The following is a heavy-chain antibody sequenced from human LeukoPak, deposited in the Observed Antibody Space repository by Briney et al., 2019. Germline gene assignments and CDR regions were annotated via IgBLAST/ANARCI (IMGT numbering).Heavy chain of an antibody. D-gene: IGHD4-17*01. CDR3: AKGPHYALDY. V-gene: IGHV3-23*01. CDR1: GFTFSSYA. J-gene: IGHJ4*01. CDR2: INNSGGST. Sequence: PGGSLRLSCAASGFTFSSYAMSWVRQAPGKGLEWVSSINNSGGSTYYADSVKGRFTISRDNFKNILYLQMNSLRVEDTAVYFCAKGPHYALDYWGQEPWSPSPQ.